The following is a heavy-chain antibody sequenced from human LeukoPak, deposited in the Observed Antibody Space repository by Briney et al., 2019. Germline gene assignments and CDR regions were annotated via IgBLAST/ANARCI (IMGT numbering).Heavy chain of an antibody. V-gene: IGHV3-74*01. CDR2: ISSDGSST. CDR1: GFTFSSYW. Sequence: GGSLRHSCAASGFTFSSYWMHWVRQAPGKGLVWVSRISSDGSSTNYADSVKGRFTVTRDNAENTLYLQMNSLRAEDTAVYYCATLGSYFDYWGQGTLVTVSP. D-gene: IGHD3-10*01. J-gene: IGHJ4*02. CDR3: ATLGSYFDY.